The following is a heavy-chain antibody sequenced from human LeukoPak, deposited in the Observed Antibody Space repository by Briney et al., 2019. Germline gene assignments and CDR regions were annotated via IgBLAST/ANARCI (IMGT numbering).Heavy chain of an antibody. Sequence: KTSETLSLTCAVYGESFGAYSWNWIRQSPGKGLEWIGEINHSGSTNYNPSLKSRVAISVDTSKNQTSKRQFSLKLNSVTAADTAVYYCTRERSTPGINWFDPWGQGTLVTVSS. D-gene: IGHD2-2*01. CDR2: INHSGST. CDR1: GESFGAYS. V-gene: IGHV4-34*01. J-gene: IGHJ5*02. CDR3: TRERSTPGINWFDP.